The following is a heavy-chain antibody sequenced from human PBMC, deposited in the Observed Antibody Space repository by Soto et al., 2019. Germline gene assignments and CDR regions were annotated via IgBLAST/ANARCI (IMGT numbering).Heavy chain of an antibody. Sequence: EVQLVESGGGLVKPGGSLRLSCAASGFTFNSYSMNWVRQAPGKGLEWVSSISSSGSYIYYADSVKGRFTVSRDNAKNSLYLQMNSLRAEDTAVYYCAGPLTSSAQGFDYWGQGTLVTVSS. CDR3: AGPLTSSAQGFDY. CDR1: GFTFNSYS. J-gene: IGHJ4*02. D-gene: IGHD2-2*01. V-gene: IGHV3-21*02. CDR2: ISSSGSYI.